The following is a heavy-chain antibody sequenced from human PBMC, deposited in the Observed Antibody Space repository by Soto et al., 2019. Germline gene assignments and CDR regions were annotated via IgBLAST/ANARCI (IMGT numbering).Heavy chain of an antibody. CDR3: ASRRGYTYGPPDC. Sequence: SLRLSCAASEFTVSSNYMNWVRQAPGKGLECVSIIYSGGSTYYADSVKGRFTISRDNSKNTLYLQMNSLRADDTAVYYCASRRGYTYGPPDCWGQGTLVTVSS. D-gene: IGHD5-18*01. V-gene: IGHV3-53*01. CDR2: IYSGGST. CDR1: EFTVSSNY. J-gene: IGHJ4*02.